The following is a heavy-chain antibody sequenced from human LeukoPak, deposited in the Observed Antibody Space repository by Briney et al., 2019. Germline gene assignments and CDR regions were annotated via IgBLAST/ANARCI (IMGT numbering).Heavy chain of an antibody. CDR1: GFSFSYYW. Sequence: PGGSLRLSRAASGFSFSYYWMSWVRQAPGKGLEWVANIKQDGSKKYYLNSVRGRFTISRDNAKNSLFLQMSSLRVEDTAVYYCATSDVDTAMVSYWGQGTLVTVSS. J-gene: IGHJ4*02. CDR3: ATSDVDTAMVSY. V-gene: IGHV3-7*01. CDR2: IKQDGSKK. D-gene: IGHD5-18*01.